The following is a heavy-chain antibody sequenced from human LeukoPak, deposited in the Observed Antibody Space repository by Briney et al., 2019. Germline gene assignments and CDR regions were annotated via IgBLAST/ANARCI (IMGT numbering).Heavy chain of an antibody. CDR2: INHSRST. V-gene: IGHV4-34*01. CDR3: ARAAHAGGDTAMANTLDY. J-gene: IGHJ4*02. Sequence: SETLSLTCAVYGGSFSGYYWSWIRQPPGKGLEWIGEINHSRSTNYNPSLKSRVTISVDTSKNQFSLKLSSVTAADTAVYYCARAAHAGGDTAMANTLDYWGQGTLVTVSS. CDR1: GGSFSGYY. D-gene: IGHD5-18*01.